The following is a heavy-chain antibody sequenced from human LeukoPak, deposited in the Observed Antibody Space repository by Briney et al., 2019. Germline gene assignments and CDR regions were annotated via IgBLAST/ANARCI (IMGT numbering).Heavy chain of an antibody. CDR2: IKSDGSST. V-gene: IGHV3-74*01. CDR3: AKGGDGYNYWMVDY. J-gene: IGHJ4*02. Sequence: GGSLRLSCAASGFTFSAYWMHWVRQAPGKGLVWVSRIKSDGSSTSYADSVKGRFTISRDNSKNTLYLQMNSLRAEDTAVYYCAKGGDGYNYWMVDYWGQGTLVTVSS. D-gene: IGHD5-24*01. CDR1: GFTFSAYW.